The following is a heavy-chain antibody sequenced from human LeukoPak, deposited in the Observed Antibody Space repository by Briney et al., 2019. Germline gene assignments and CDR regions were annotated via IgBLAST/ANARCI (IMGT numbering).Heavy chain of an antibody. CDR1: GGSFSGYY. V-gene: IGHV4-34*01. J-gene: IGHJ4*02. Sequence: SETLSLTCAVYGGSFSGYYWSWIRQPPGKGLEWIGEINHSGSTNYNPSLKSRVTISVDTSKNQFSLKPSSVTAADTAVYYCARVRSLRYSSSWYDPENYFDYWGQGTLVTVSS. D-gene: IGHD6-13*01. CDR3: ARVRSLRYSSSWYDPENYFDY. CDR2: INHSGST.